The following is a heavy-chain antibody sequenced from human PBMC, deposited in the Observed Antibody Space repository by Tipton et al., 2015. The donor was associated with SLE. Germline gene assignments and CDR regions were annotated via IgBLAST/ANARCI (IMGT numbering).Heavy chain of an antibody. Sequence: TLSLTCTVSGDSVRANYWSWIRQSPGKGLEWIGFKSTTGTTIYNPSLKSRVTIAVDTSKNQFSLRLSSVTAADTAVYYCARRVYFGAGSYDSWGQGTLVTVSS. CDR3: ARRVYFGAGSYDS. CDR1: GDSVRANY. CDR2: KSTTGTT. V-gene: IGHV4-4*08. D-gene: IGHD3-10*01. J-gene: IGHJ4*02.